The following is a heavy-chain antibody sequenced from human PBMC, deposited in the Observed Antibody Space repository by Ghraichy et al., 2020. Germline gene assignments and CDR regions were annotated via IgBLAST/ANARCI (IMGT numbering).Heavy chain of an antibody. J-gene: IGHJ6*02. CDR1: GFTFSSYS. CDR3: ARNRYFWSGYYFGVFSDGMAV. D-gene: IGHD3-3*01. Sequence: GGSLRLSCAASGFTFSSYSMNWVRQAPGKGLEWVSSISSSSSYIFYADSVKGRFTISIDNAKNSLYLQMNSLRAEDTAVYYFARNRYFWSGYYFGVFSDGMAVWGQGTTVTVSS. V-gene: IGHV3-21*01. CDR2: ISSSSSYI.